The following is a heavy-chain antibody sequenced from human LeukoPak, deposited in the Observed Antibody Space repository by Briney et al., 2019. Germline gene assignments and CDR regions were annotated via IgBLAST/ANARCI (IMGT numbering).Heavy chain of an antibody. D-gene: IGHD5-24*01. J-gene: IGHJ4*02. Sequence: GSSVKVSSKASGGTFSSYAISWVRQAPGQGLEWKGRIIPIFGIANYAQKFQGRVTITADKSTSTAYMELSSLRSEDTAVYYCAREGEDVEMANWGQGTLVTVSS. CDR2: IIPIFGIA. CDR3: AREGEDVEMAN. CDR1: GGTFSSYA. V-gene: IGHV1-69*04.